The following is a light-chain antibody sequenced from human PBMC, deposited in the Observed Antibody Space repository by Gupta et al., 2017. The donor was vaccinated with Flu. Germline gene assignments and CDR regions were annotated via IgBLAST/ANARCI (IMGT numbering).Light chain of an antibody. J-gene: IGLJ2*01. CDR2: DVT. V-gene: IGLV2-18*02. CDR3: TSPTPSNNLL. CDR1: SRDIGLYNR. Sequence: QSALAQPPSVSGSPGQSVTISCTGTSRDIGLYNRVSWYQQAPGTAPKVLIYDVTDRPSGVPDRFSGSKSGNTASLTISGRQTEDEADYYCTSPTPSNNLLFGGGTKLTVL.